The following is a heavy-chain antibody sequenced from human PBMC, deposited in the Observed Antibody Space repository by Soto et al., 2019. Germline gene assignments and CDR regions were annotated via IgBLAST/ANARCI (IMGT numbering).Heavy chain of an antibody. V-gene: IGHV3-66*01. J-gene: IGHJ4*02. Sequence: EVQLVESGGGLVQPGGSLRLSCAASGFTVSSNYMSWVRQAPGKGLEWVSVIYSGGSTYYADSVKGRFTISRDNSKNTLYLQMNSLRAEDTAVYYCARGPYYDILTGYYTGYFDYWGQGTLVTVSS. CDR1: GFTVSSNY. CDR2: IYSGGST. CDR3: ARGPYYDILTGYYTGYFDY. D-gene: IGHD3-9*01.